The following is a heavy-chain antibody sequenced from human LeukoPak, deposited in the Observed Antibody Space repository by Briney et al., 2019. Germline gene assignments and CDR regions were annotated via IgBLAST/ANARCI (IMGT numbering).Heavy chain of an antibody. CDR2: IYSGGST. Sequence: GGSLRLSCAASGFTVSSNYMSWVRQAPGKWLEWVSVIYSGGSTYYADSVKGRFTISRHNSKNTLYIQMNSLRAEDTAVYYCARDPTGSARRYAFDIWGQGTMVTVSS. J-gene: IGHJ3*02. V-gene: IGHV3-53*04. D-gene: IGHD3-9*01. CDR3: ARDPTGSARRYAFDI. CDR1: GFTVSSNY.